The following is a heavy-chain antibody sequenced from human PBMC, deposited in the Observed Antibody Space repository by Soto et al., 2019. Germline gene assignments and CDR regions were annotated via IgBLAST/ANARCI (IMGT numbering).Heavy chain of an antibody. D-gene: IGHD3-10*01. CDR3: ASGWPRGEDDAFDI. J-gene: IGHJ3*02. CDR1: GYTFTSYD. Sequence: GASVKVSCKASGYTFTSYDINWVRQATGQGLEWMGWMNPNSGNTGYAQKFQGRVTMTRNTSISTAYMELSSLRSEDTAVYYCASGWPRGEDDAFDIWGQGTMVTVSS. V-gene: IGHV1-8*01. CDR2: MNPNSGNT.